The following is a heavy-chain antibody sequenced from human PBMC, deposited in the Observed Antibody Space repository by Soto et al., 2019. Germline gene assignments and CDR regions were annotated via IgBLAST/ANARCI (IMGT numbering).Heavy chain of an antibody. D-gene: IGHD6-19*01. CDR1: GYTFTIYA. Sequence: ASVKVSYKASGYTFTIYAMHWVRQAPGQRLEWMGWINAGNGNTKYSQKLQGRVTMTTDTSTSTAYMELRSLRSDDTAVYYCARAAWLDGLIDYWGQGTLVTVSS. CDR3: ARAAWLDGLIDY. CDR2: INAGNGNT. V-gene: IGHV1-3*01. J-gene: IGHJ4*02.